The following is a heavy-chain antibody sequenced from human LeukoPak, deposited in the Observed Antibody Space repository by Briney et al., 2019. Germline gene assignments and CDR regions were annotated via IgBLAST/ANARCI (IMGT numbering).Heavy chain of an antibody. J-gene: IGHJ5*02. CDR2: ISSIRNYI. CDR1: KFTFSDYS. CDR3: AREGTAGTNLNWFDP. Sequence: GGSLRLSCAASKFTFSDYSMSWVRQAPGKGLEWVSSISSIRNYIYYADSVKGRFTVSRDNAKNSLYLQMNSLRAEDTAVYYCAREGTAGTNLNWFDPWGQGTLVTVSS. D-gene: IGHD1-1*01. V-gene: IGHV3-21*01.